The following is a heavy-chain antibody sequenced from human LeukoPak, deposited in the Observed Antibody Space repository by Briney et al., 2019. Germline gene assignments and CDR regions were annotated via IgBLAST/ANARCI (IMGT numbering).Heavy chain of an antibody. D-gene: IGHD5-24*01. Sequence: GGSLRLSCAASGFSFSTHWMSWFRQTPGKGLEWVALIKQDGSVIHYVDSVKGRFTISRDNAKNSLSLQMNSLRADDTAVYYCAGDEGWTFDIWGQGTKVTVSS. CDR1: GFSFSTHW. CDR3: AGDEGWTFDI. V-gene: IGHV3-7*01. J-gene: IGHJ3*02. CDR2: IKQDGSVI.